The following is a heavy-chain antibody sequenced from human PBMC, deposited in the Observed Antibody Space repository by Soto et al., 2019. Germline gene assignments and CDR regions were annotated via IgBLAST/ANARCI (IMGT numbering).Heavy chain of an antibody. D-gene: IGHD3-16*02. CDR1: GFTSSSYA. Sequence: GGSLRLSCAASGFTSSSYAMSWVRQAPGKGLEWVSAISGSGGSTYYADSVKGRFTISRDNSKNTLYLQMNSLRAEDTAVYYCAKAAFGGVIVPKPFDYWGQGTLVTGSS. V-gene: IGHV3-23*01. CDR3: AKAAFGGVIVPKPFDY. J-gene: IGHJ4*02. CDR2: ISGSGGST.